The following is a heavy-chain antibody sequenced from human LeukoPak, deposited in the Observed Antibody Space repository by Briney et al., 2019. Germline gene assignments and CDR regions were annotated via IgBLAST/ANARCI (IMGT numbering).Heavy chain of an antibody. CDR2: IKHSVNA. V-gene: IGHV4-34*01. CDR1: GGSIGGYY. D-gene: IGHD3-10*01. J-gene: IGHJ4*02. Sequence: SGTLSLTCVLDGGSIGGYYWSWIRQSPGKGLEWIGEIKHSVNANYNPSLVSRVTISVDTSKTQFSLKMTSVTAADTAVYYCARAINYGSGSYYFDYWGQGALVTVSS. CDR3: ARAINYGSGSYYFDY.